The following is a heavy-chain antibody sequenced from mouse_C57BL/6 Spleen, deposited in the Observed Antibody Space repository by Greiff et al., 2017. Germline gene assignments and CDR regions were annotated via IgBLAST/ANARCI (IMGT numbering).Heavy chain of an antibody. CDR3: ARDPAYYSNVYYFDY. V-gene: IGHV1-26*01. CDR2: INPNNGGT. Sequence: EVQLQQSGPELVKPGASVKISCKASGYTFTDYYMNWVKQSHGKSLEWIGDINPNNGGTSYNQKFKGKATLTVDKSSSTAYMELRSLTSEDSAVYYCARDPAYYSNVYYFDYWGQGTTLTVSS. D-gene: IGHD2-5*01. J-gene: IGHJ2*01. CDR1: GYTFTDYY.